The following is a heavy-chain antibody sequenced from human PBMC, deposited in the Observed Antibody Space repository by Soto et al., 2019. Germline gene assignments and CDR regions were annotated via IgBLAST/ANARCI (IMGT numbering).Heavy chain of an antibody. V-gene: IGHV1-2*02. CDR2: INPKNGDT. CDR3: ARSSGSYSYYGMEV. Sequence: ASVKVACKASGYTLTGYYMHWVRQAPGQGLEWMGCINPKNGDTYYAQKFQGRVTLTRDTSVSTAHMELSRLRSDDTAVYYCARSSGSYSYYGMEVWGEGTTVPVS. J-gene: IGHJ6*02. CDR1: GYTLTGYY. D-gene: IGHD1-26*01.